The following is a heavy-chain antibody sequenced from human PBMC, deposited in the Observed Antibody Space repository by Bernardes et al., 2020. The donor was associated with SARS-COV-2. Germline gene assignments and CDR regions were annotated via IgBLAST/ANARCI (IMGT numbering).Heavy chain of an antibody. V-gene: IGHV3-33*01. D-gene: IGHD3-10*01. Sequence: VGSLRLSCAASGFTFSTYGMHWVRQAPGKGLEWVAVIWYDGSNKYYADSVKGRFTISRDNSKNTLYLQMNSLRSEDTAVYYCARDQAPGVYGTLYYFDYWGQGTLVTVSS. CDR2: IWYDGSNK. CDR3: ARDQAPGVYGTLYYFDY. CDR1: GFTFSTYG. J-gene: IGHJ4*02.